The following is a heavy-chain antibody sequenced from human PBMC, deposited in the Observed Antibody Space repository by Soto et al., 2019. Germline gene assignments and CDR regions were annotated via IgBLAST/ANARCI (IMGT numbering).Heavy chain of an antibody. CDR3: AKTYGVTNRKGHFDY. CDR2: INPDSGGT. Sequence: QVQLVQSGAEVKKPGASVKVSCKTSGYTFTGHYIHWVRQAPGQGLEWMGWINPDSGGTNYAQKFQGRVTMTRDTSISTAYMELSSLRSDDTAVYYCAKTYGVTNRKGHFDYWGQGTLVTVSS. J-gene: IGHJ4*02. D-gene: IGHD2-21*02. V-gene: IGHV1-2*02. CDR1: GYTFTGHY.